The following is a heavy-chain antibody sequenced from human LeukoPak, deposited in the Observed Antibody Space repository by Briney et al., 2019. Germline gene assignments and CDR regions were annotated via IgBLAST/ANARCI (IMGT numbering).Heavy chain of an antibody. CDR1: GFTFSSYA. J-gene: IGHJ4*02. CDR3: AKIPRAMSHYYDSSGYH. Sequence: PGGSLRLSCAASGFTFSSYAMSWVRQAPGKGLEWVSAIIGSGGSTYYADSVKGRFTSSRDNSKNTLYVQMNSLRAEAAAVYYCAKIPRAMSHYYDSSGYHWGQGTLVTVSS. CDR2: IIGSGGST. D-gene: IGHD3-22*01. V-gene: IGHV3-23*01.